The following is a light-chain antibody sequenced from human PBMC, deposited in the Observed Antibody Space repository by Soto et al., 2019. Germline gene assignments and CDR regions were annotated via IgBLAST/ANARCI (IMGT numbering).Light chain of an antibody. CDR2: DAS. CDR1: RNIYRY. J-gene: IGKJ1*01. V-gene: IGKV3-20*01. CDR3: QQFRSSPRT. Sequence: EIGLTQKPGNVSLWPGERATVACTASRNIYRYVAWYQQTPGQAPRLVISDASTRATGIPDRFSGSGSGTAFTLTISSLQPEEFAVYFCQQFRSSPRTVGRGTKVDIK.